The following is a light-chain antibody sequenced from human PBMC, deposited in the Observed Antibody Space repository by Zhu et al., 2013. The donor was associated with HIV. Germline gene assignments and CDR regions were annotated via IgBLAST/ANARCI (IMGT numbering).Light chain of an antibody. Sequence: EIVLTQSPATLSLSPGERATLSCRASQSVPSNYLAWFQQKPGQAPRLLVYGASNRATGIPARFSGSGSGTDFTLTISSLEPEDFAVYYCQQRSNWPLTFGGGTKVEIK. CDR2: GAS. J-gene: IGKJ4*01. V-gene: IGKV3-11*01. CDR1: QSVPSNY. CDR3: QQRSNWPLT.